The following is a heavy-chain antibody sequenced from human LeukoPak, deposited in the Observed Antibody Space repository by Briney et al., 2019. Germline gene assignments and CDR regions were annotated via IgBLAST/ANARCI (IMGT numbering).Heavy chain of an antibody. J-gene: IGHJ4*02. CDR2: IYYSGSGST. Sequence: SETLSLTCTVSGGSISSYYWSWIRQPPGKGLEWIGYIYYSGSGSTNYNPSLKSRVTISVDTSKNQFSLKLSSVTAADTAVYYCARGVYSGSDWGQGTLVTVSS. D-gene: IGHD2-8*01. CDR1: GGSISSYY. V-gene: IGHV4-59*01. CDR3: ARGVYSGSD.